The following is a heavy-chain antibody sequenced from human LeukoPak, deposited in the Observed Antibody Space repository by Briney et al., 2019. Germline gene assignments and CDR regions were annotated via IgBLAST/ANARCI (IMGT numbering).Heavy chain of an antibody. Sequence: ASVTVTCKSSGYTFTCYDNNGLRQATGQGLEWVGWINPNSGNTGYAQKLQGRVNMTRNNSISTAYMELSSLRSEDTAVYYCAREGIAAAGSDAFDIWGQGIMVTVSS. CDR1: GYTFTCYD. D-gene: IGHD6-13*01. J-gene: IGHJ3*02. CDR3: AREGIAAAGSDAFDI. V-gene: IGHV1-8*01. CDR2: INPNSGNT.